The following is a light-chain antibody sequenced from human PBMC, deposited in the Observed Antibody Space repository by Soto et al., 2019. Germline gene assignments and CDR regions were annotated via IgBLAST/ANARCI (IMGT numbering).Light chain of an antibody. CDR2: GAS. CDR3: QQYNNWPLT. Sequence: EIVMTQSPATLSVSPGERATLSCRASQSVSSNLAWYKQKPGQAPRLLISGASTRATGIPARFSGSGSGTEFPLNISSLQSEDFAVYYCQQYNNWPLTFGGGTKVEIK. CDR1: QSVSSN. V-gene: IGKV3-15*01. J-gene: IGKJ4*01.